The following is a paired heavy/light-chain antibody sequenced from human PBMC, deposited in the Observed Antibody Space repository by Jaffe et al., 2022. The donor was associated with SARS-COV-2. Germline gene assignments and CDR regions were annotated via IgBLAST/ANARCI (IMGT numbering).Heavy chain of an antibody. D-gene: IGHD6-13*01. V-gene: IGHV4-34*01. Sequence: QVQLQQWGAGLLKPSETLSLTCAVYGGSFSGYYWSWIRQPPGKGLEWIGEINHSGSTSYNPSLKSQVTISVDTSKNQFSLKLSSVTAADTAVYYCARGYWTRKRGIAGIVHSYYHGMDVWGQGTTVAVSS. CDR1: GGSFSGYY. J-gene: IGHJ6*02. CDR2: INHSGST. CDR3: ARGYWTRKRGIAGIVHSYYHGMDV.
Light chain of an antibody. Sequence: DIQMTQSPSSLSASVGDRVTITCRASQSISSYLNWYQQKPGKAPKLLIYDASSLQSGVPSRFSGSGSGTDFTLTISSLQPEDFAAYYCQQTYSAPRTFGQGTKVEIK. CDR3: QQTYSAPRT. J-gene: IGKJ1*01. CDR2: DAS. CDR1: QSISSY. V-gene: IGKV1-39*01.